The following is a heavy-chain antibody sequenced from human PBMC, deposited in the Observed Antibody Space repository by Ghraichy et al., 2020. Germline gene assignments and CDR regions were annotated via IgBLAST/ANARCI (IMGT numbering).Heavy chain of an antibody. V-gene: IGHV3-48*03. CDR1: GFTFSSYE. CDR3: AREAYCSSTSCLDAFDI. CDR2: ISSSDSTI. Sequence: GGSLRLSCAASGFTFSSYEMNWVRQAPGKGLEWVSYISSSDSTIYYADSVKGRFTISRDNAKNSLYLQMNSLRAEDTAVYYCAREAYCSSTSCLDAFDIWGQGTMVTVSS. J-gene: IGHJ3*02. D-gene: IGHD2-2*01.